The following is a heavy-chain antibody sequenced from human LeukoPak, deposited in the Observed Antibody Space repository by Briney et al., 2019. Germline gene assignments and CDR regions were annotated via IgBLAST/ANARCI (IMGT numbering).Heavy chain of an antibody. V-gene: IGHV1-2*02. Sequence: ASVKVSCKASGYTFTGYYIHWVRQAPGQGLEWMGWINPNSGGTNYAQKFQGRVTMTRDTSISTAYMELSRLRSDDTAVYYCARGVVPSITMIVVVIPAYYMDVWGKGTTVTVSS. J-gene: IGHJ6*03. CDR3: ARGVVPSITMIVVVIPAYYMDV. CDR1: GYTFTGYY. D-gene: IGHD3-22*01. CDR2: INPNSGGT.